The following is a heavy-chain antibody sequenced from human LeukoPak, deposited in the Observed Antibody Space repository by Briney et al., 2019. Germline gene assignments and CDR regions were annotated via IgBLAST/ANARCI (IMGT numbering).Heavy chain of an antibody. D-gene: IGHD5-12*01. CDR3: ARDDNSGYSDDAFDI. V-gene: IGHV4-59*12. CDR2: IYYSGST. J-gene: IGHJ3*02. Sequence: KASETLSLTCTVSGGSISSYYWSWIRQPPGKGLEWIGYIYYSGSTNYNPSLKSRVTISVDTSKNQFSLKLTSVTAADTAVYFCARDDNSGYSDDAFDIWGQGTLVTVSS. CDR1: GGSISSYY.